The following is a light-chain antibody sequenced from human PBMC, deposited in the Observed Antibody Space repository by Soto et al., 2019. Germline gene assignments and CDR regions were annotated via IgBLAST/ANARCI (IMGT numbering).Light chain of an antibody. CDR2: EAR. V-gene: IGLV2-14*03. CDR1: MRDIGAYNL. CDR3: SSFTSKSTLI. Sequence: QSVLTQPASVSGSPGQSITISCAGTMRDIGAYNLVSWYQQHPGKAPQLIIYEARNRPSGISFRFSGSKSANTASLTISGLQAEDEADYYCSSFTSKSTLIFGGGTKVTVL. J-gene: IGLJ2*01.